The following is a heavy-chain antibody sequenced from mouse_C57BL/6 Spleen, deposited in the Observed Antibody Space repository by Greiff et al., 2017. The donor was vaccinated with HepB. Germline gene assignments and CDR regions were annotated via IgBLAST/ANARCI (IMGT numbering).Heavy chain of an antibody. CDR2: ISSGSSTI. CDR1: GFTFSDYG. Sequence: EVQLQESGGGLVKPGGSLKLSCAASGFTFSDYGMHWVRQAPEKGLEWVAYISSGSSTIYYADTVKGRFTISRDNAKNTLFLQMTSLRSEDTAMYYCASDGYPAWFAYWGQGTLVTVSA. D-gene: IGHD2-3*01. V-gene: IGHV5-17*01. J-gene: IGHJ3*01. CDR3: ASDGYPAWFAY.